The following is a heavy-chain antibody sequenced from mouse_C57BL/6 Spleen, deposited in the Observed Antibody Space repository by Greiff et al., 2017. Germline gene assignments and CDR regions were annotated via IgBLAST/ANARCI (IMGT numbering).Heavy chain of an antibody. CDR3: ARDWGAPFDY. Sequence: DVMLVESGGGLVKPGGSLKLSCAASGFTFSSYAMSWVRQTPEKRLEWVATISDGGSYTYYPDNVKGRFTISRDNAKNNLYLQMSHLKSEDTAMYYCARDWGAPFDYWGQGTTLTVSS. V-gene: IGHV5-4*01. CDR1: GFTFSSYA. CDR2: ISDGGSYT. J-gene: IGHJ2*01.